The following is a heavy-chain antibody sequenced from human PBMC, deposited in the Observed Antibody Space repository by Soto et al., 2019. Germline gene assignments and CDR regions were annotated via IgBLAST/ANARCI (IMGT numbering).Heavy chain of an antibody. V-gene: IGHV1-46*01. Sequence: QVQLVQSGAEVKKPGASVKVSCKASGYTFTSYYMHWVRQAPGQGLEWMGIINPSGGSTSYAQKFQGRVTMTRDTSTSTVYMELSSLRSEDTAVYYCARTQTGRKYSSSPVNYYYYGMDVWGQGTTVTVSS. CDR1: GYTFTSYY. D-gene: IGHD6-6*01. CDR2: INPSGGST. CDR3: ARTQTGRKYSSSPVNYYYYGMDV. J-gene: IGHJ6*02.